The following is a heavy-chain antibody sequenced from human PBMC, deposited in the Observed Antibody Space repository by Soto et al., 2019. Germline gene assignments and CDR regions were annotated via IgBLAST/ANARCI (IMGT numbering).Heavy chain of an antibody. J-gene: IGHJ4*02. CDR1: GFNFTNHV. D-gene: IGHD1-26*01. Sequence: EVQVLESGGALVYPTGSLRLSCSASGFNFTNHVINWVRQAPGKGLEWVSSISNSDDVGFYADSVRGRFIVSRDISTNSVFLQMNFLRFEDTAIYYFAKTVGATKLEDYWGQGTLVTVAS. CDR3: AKTVGATKLEDY. CDR2: ISNSDDVG. V-gene: IGHV3-23*01.